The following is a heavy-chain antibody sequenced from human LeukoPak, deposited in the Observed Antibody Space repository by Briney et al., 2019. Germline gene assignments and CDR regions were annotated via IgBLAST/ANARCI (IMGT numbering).Heavy chain of an antibody. CDR3: ARDDSTGYYPTMPDY. D-gene: IGHD3-22*01. Sequence: PGRSLRLSCAASGVTFRSYAMRGGREAPGKGLEWGAVISYDGSNKYYADSVKARFTISFDNSKNTLYLHMNSLRAEHTAVYYCARDDSTGYYPTMPDYWGQVTLVTVSS. J-gene: IGHJ4*02. V-gene: IGHV3-30-3*01. CDR1: GVTFRSYA. CDR2: ISYDGSNK.